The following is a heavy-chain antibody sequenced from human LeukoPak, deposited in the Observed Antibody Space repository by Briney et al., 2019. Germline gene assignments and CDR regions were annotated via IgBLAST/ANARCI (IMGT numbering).Heavy chain of an antibody. V-gene: IGHV1-3*01. CDR3: ASTGYSSSWYGVFDY. J-gene: IGHJ4*02. D-gene: IGHD6-13*01. Sequence: ASVKVSCKGSGYTFTNYAVHWVRQAPGQRLEWLGWINPGNGDTKYSQKFQGRVTITRDTSASTAYMELSSLRSEDTAVYYCASTGYSSSWYGVFDYWGQGTLVTVSS. CDR1: GYTFTNYA. CDR2: INPGNGDT.